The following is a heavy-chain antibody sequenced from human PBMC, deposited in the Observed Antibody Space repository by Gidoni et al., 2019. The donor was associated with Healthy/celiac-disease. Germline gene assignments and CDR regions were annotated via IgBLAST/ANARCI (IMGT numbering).Heavy chain of an antibody. CDR2: ISYDGSNK. Sequence: QVQLVASGGGVVQPGRSLRLSCAASGFTFSSDGMHWVRQAPGKGLEWVAVISYDGSNKYYADSVKGRFTISRDNSKNTLYLQMNSLRAEDTAVYYCAKGGYSSGYNFDYWGQGTLVTVSS. V-gene: IGHV3-30*18. J-gene: IGHJ4*02. D-gene: IGHD3-22*01. CDR1: GFTFSSDG. CDR3: AKGGYSSGYNFDY.